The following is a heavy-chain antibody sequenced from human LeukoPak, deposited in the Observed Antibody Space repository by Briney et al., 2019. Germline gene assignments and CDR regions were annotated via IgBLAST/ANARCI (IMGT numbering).Heavy chain of an antibody. CDR3: ASDREYYYGSGSFDY. D-gene: IGHD3-10*01. V-gene: IGHV3-7*04. CDR1: GFTFSTYT. CDR2: IKQDGSEK. Sequence: PGGSLRLSCVVSGFTFSTYTMYWVRQAPGKGLEWVANIKQDGSEKYYVDSVKGRFTISRDNAKNSLYLQMNSLRAEDTAVYYCASDREYYYGSGSFDYWGQGTLVTVSS. J-gene: IGHJ4*02.